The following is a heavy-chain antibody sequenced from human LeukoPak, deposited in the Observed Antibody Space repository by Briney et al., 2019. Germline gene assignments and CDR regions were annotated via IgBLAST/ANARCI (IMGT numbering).Heavy chain of an antibody. V-gene: IGHV4-61*01. CDR3: ARVPGGGTAAN. CDR2: IYYSGST. D-gene: IGHD1-7*01. J-gene: IGHJ3*01. CDR1: GGSVSSGSYY. Sequence: SETLSLTCTVSGGSVSSGSYYWSWIRQPPGKGLEWIGYIYYSGSTKYNPSLKSRVTISVDTSKNQFSLKLRSVAAADTAVYYCARVPGGGTAANWGQGTMVTVSS.